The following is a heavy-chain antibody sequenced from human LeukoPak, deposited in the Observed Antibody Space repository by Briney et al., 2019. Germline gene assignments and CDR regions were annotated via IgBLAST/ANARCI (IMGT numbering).Heavy chain of an antibody. J-gene: IGHJ4*02. D-gene: IGHD4-17*01. CDR1: GFTIRTYA. CDR3: AKADGPDYGDYSFDY. V-gene: IGHV3-23*01. Sequence: GGSLRLSCAASGFTIRTYAMTWVRQGPGKDLEWISTISASGGSTYYADSVKGRFTISRGTSKNTLYLQMNSLRAEDTAIYYCAKADGPDYGDYSFDYWGQGTLVTVS. CDR2: ISASGGST.